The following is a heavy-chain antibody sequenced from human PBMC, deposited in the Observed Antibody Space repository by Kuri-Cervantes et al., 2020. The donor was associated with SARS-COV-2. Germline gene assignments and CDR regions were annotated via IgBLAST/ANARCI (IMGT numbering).Heavy chain of an antibody. J-gene: IGHJ6*02. CDR2: IIPILGIA. Sequence: SVKVSCKASGGTFSSYTISWVRQAPGQGLEWMGRIIPILGIANYEQKFQGRVTITADKSTSTAYMELSSLRSEETAVYYCAADMAYCGGDCFSNYYYYYGMDVWGQGTTVTVSS. CDR3: AADMAYCGGDCFSNYYYYYGMDV. CDR1: GGTFSSYT. V-gene: IGHV1-69*02. D-gene: IGHD2-21*02.